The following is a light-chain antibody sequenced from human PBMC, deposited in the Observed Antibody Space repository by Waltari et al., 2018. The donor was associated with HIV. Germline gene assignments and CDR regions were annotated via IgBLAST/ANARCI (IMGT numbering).Light chain of an antibody. CDR2: SNN. CDR1: NSNIGSNT. CDR3: AAWDDSLNGWV. V-gene: IGLV1-44*01. Sequence: QSVLTQPPSASGTPGQRVTISCSGSNSNIGSNTVNWYQQLPGTAPKLLIYSNNQRPSGVPDRFSGSKSGTSASLAISGLQSEDEADNYCAAWDDSLNGWVFGGGTKLTVL. J-gene: IGLJ3*02.